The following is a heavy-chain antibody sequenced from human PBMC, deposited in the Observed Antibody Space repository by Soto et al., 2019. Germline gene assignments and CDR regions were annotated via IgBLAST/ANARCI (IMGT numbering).Heavy chain of an antibody. CDR2: ISYDGSNK. J-gene: IGHJ4*02. Sequence: QVQLVESGGGVVQPGRSLRLSYAASGFTFSSYGMHWVRQAPGKGLEWVAVISYDGSNKYYADSVKGRFTISRDNSKNTLYLQMNSLRAEDTAVYYCAKGVMTTVVTHFDYWGQGTLVTVSS. V-gene: IGHV3-30*18. D-gene: IGHD4-17*01. CDR3: AKGVMTTVVTHFDY. CDR1: GFTFSSYG.